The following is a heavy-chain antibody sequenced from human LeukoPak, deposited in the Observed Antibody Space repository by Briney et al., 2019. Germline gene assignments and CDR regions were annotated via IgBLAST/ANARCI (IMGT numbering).Heavy chain of an antibody. CDR3: ARVRGGSGSYFYYYYYYMDV. Sequence: SETLSLTCTVSGGSISSYYWSWIRQPPGKGLEWIGYIYYSGSTNYNPSLKSRVTISVDTSKNQFSLKLSSVTAADTAVYYCARVRGGSGSYFYYYYYYMDVWGKGTTVTISS. D-gene: IGHD3-10*01. CDR2: IYYSGST. J-gene: IGHJ6*03. CDR1: GGSISSYY. V-gene: IGHV4-59*01.